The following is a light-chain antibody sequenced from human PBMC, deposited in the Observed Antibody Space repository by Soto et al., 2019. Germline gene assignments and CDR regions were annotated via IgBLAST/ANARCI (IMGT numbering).Light chain of an antibody. CDR3: SSYTSGSTLVV. CDR2: DVS. J-gene: IGLJ2*01. V-gene: IGLV2-14*01. CDR1: TSDLGGYNY. Sequence: QSALTQPASVSGSPGQSITISCTGTTSDLGGYNYVSWYQQHPGKAPKLMIYDVSNRPSGVSNRFSGSKSDNTASLTISGLQAEDEADYYCSSYTSGSTLVVFGGGTKLTVL.